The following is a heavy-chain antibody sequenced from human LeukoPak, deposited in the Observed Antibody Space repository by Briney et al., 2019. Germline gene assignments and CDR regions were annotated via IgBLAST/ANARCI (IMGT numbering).Heavy chain of an antibody. Sequence: SETLSLTCTVSGGSISSYYWSWIRQPPGKGLEWIGYIYYSGSTNYNPSLKSRVTISVDTSKNQFSLKLSSVTAADTAVYYCARPMVRGVINDAFDIWGQGSMVTVSS. D-gene: IGHD3-10*01. J-gene: IGHJ3*02. CDR2: IYYSGST. V-gene: IGHV4-59*01. CDR3: ARPMVRGVINDAFDI. CDR1: GGSISSYY.